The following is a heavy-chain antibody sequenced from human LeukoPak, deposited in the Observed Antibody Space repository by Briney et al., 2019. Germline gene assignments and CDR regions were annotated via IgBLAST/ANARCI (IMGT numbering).Heavy chain of an antibody. J-gene: IGHJ4*02. CDR3: ASEVDTAMVMSY. Sequence: ASVKVSCKASGYTFTSYAMHWVRQAPGQRLEWIGWINAGNGNTKYSQKFQGRVTITRDTSASTAYMELSSLRSEDTAVYYCASEVDTAMVMSYWGQGTLVTVSS. CDR1: GYTFTSYA. V-gene: IGHV1-3*01. CDR2: INAGNGNT. D-gene: IGHD5-18*01.